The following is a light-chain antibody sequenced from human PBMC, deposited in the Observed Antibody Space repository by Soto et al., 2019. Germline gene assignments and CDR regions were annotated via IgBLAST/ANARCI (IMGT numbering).Light chain of an antibody. CDR2: EVN. J-gene: IGLJ2*01. CDR1: SSDVGGYNY. CDR3: SSYTSSSTLL. V-gene: IGLV2-14*03. Sequence: QSALTQPASVSGSPGQSITISCTGTSSDVGGYNYVSWYQQHPGKAPKLMIYEVNNRPSGISNRFSGSKSGNTASLTISGLQAEDEADYYCSSYTSSSTLLFGGGTKLTVL.